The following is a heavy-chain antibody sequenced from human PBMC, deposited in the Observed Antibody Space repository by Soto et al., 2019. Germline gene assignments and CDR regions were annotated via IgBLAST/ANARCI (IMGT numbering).Heavy chain of an antibody. CDR3: ARGKSGSYYVFDY. CDR1: GFAVSSNY. V-gene: IGHV3-53*01. Sequence: PGGSLRLSCAASGFAVSSNYMSWVRQAPGKGLEWVSVIYSGGSTYYADSVMGRFTISRDNSKNTLYLQMNSLRAEDTAVYYCARGKSGSYYVFDYWGQGTLVTVSS. D-gene: IGHD1-26*01. CDR2: IYSGGST. J-gene: IGHJ4*02.